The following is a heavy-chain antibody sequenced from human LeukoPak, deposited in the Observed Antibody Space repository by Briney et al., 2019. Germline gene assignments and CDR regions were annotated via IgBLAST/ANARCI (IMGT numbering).Heavy chain of an antibody. CDR1: GGTFISYA. J-gene: IGHJ4*02. CDR2: IIPIFGTA. V-gene: IGHV1-69*13. CDR3: ARDRRFNGGNWEFDY. D-gene: IGHD4-23*01. Sequence: GASVKVSCKASGGTFISYAISWVRQAPGQGLEWMGGIIPIFGTANYAQKFQGRVTITADESTSTAYVELSSLRSEDTAVYYCARDRRFNGGNWEFDYWGQGTLVTVSS.